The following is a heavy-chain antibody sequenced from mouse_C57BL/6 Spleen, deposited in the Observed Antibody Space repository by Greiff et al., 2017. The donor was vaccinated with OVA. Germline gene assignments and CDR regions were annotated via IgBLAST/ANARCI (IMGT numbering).Heavy chain of an antibody. J-gene: IGHJ3*01. CDR2: INPGSGGT. V-gene: IGHV1-54*01. Sequence: VQRVESGAELVRPGTSVKVSCKASGYAFTNYLIEWVKQRPGQGLEWIGVINPGSGGTNYNEKFKGKATLTADKSSSTAYMQLSSLTSEDTAVYYCAPLDSSGYGFAYWGQGTLVTVSA. D-gene: IGHD3-2*02. CDR3: APLDSSGYGFAY. CDR1: GYAFTNYL.